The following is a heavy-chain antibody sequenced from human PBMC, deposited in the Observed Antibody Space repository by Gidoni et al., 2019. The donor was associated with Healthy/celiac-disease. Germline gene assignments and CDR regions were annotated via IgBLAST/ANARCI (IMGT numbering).Heavy chain of an antibody. CDR1: GFTFSSYS. J-gene: IGHJ6*02. Sequence: EVQLVESGGGLVKPGGSLSRSCAASGFTFSSYSMNCVRQAPGKGLEWVSSISSSSSYIYYADSVKGRFTISRDNAKNSLYLQMNSLRAEDTAVYYCARDTQVVVVAATHLYYYGMDVWGQGTTVTVSS. V-gene: IGHV3-21*01. CDR2: ISSSSSYI. CDR3: ARDTQVVVVAATHLYYYGMDV. D-gene: IGHD2-15*01.